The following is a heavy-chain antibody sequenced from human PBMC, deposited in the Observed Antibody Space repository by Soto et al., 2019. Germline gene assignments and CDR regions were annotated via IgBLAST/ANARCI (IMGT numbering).Heavy chain of an antibody. J-gene: IGHJ6*02. V-gene: IGHV1-46*01. CDR3: ARDQEYSSSSPYYYYYSGMDV. CDR2: INPSGGST. Sequence: VASVKVSCKASGYTFTSYYMHWVRQAPGQGLEWMGIINPSGGSTSYAQKFQGRVTMTRDTSTSTVYMELSSLRSEDTAVYYCARDQEYSSSSPYYYYYSGMDVWGQGTTVTVSS. D-gene: IGHD6-6*01. CDR1: GYTFTSYY.